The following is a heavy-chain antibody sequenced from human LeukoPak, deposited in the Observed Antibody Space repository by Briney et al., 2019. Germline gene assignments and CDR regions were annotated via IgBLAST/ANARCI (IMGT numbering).Heavy chain of an antibody. CDR1: GFTFSSYA. CDR3: AKFISAGPFYYYYGMDV. CDR2: ISGSGGST. V-gene: IGHV3-23*01. D-gene: IGHD3-16*02. J-gene: IGHJ6*02. Sequence: GGSLRLSCAASGFTFSSYAVSWVRQAPGKGLEWVSAISGSGGSTYYADSVKGRFTISRDNSKNTLYLQMNSLRAEDTAVYYCAKFISAGPFYYYYGMDVWGQGTTVTVSS.